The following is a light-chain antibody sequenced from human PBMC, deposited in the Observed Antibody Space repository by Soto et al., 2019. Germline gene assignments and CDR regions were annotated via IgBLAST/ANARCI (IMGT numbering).Light chain of an antibody. Sequence: ELVMTQSPATLSLSPAEIATLSFRASESISNYLAWYQQKAGQAPRLLIYGASTRATGIPARFSGSGSGTEFTLTISSLQSEDFAVYYCQQYSIWRTFGQGTKVDIK. J-gene: IGKJ1*01. CDR1: ESISNY. CDR2: GAS. V-gene: IGKV3-15*01. CDR3: QQYSIWRT.